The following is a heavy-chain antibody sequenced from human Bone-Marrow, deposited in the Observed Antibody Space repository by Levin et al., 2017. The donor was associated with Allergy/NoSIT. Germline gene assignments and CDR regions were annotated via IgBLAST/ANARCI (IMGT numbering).Heavy chain of an antibody. Sequence: NLQGRVTMTTDTSTSTAYMELRSLRSDDTAVYYCASSGNSTDFDYWGQGTLVTVSS. J-gene: IGHJ4*02. V-gene: IGHV1-18*01. CDR3: ASSGNSTDFDY. D-gene: IGHD2-2*01.